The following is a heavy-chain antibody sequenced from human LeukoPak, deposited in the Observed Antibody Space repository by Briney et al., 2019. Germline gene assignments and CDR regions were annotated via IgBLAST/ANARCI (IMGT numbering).Heavy chain of an antibody. CDR3: ARQSAWNDGGLYWFDP. CDR1: GGSFTKFW. CDR2: IYPADSDT. D-gene: IGHD1-1*01. J-gene: IGHJ5*02. Sequence: GESLKISCEGSGGSFTKFWIGWVRQMPGKGLELMGIIYPADSDTRYSPSFQGQVTISADKSISTAYLQWSSLKTSDTAMYYCARQSAWNDGGLYWFDPWGQGTLVTVSS. V-gene: IGHV5-51*01.